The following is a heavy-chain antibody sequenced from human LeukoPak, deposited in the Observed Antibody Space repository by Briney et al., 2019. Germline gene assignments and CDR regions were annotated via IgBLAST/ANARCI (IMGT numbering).Heavy chain of an antibody. J-gene: IGHJ5*02. CDR3: AREVSVGVVVTAGWFDP. D-gene: IGHD2-21*02. CDR2: INHSGST. CDR1: GGSFSGYY. V-gene: IGHV4-34*01. Sequence: SETLSLTCAVYGGSFSGYYWSWIRQPPGKGLEWIGEINHSGSTNYNPSLKSRVTISVDTSKNQFSLKPSSVTAADTAVYYCAREVSVGVVVTAGWFDPWGQGTLVTVSS.